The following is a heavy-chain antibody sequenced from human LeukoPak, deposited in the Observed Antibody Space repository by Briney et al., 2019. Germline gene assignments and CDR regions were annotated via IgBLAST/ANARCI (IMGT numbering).Heavy chain of an antibody. J-gene: IGHJ4*02. D-gene: IGHD2-2*01. Sequence: GGSLRLSCAASGFTFSSYAMSWVRQAPGKGLEWVSAISGSGGSTYCADSVKGRFTISRDNSKNTLYLQMNSLRAEDTAVYYCAKDPKIWDIVVVPAGGVGYWGQGTLVTVSS. CDR2: ISGSGGST. CDR1: GFTFSSYA. CDR3: AKDPKIWDIVVVPAGGVGY. V-gene: IGHV3-23*01.